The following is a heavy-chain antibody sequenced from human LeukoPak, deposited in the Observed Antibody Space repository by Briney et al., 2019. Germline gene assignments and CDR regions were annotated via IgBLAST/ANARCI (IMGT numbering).Heavy chain of an antibody. V-gene: IGHV4-34*01. D-gene: IGHD6-19*01. CDR2: INHSGST. CDR3: ASRLYSSGSNFDY. CDR1: GGSFSGYY. J-gene: IGHJ4*02. Sequence: SETLSLTCAVYGGSFSGYYWSWIRQPPGKGLEWIGEINHSGSTNYNPSLKSRVTISVDTSKNQFSLKLSSVTAADTAVYYCASRLYSSGSNFDYWGQGTLVTVSS.